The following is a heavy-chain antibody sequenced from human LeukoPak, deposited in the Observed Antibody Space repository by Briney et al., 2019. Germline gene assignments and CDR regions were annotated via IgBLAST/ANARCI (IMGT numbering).Heavy chain of an antibody. CDR2: ISYSGST. CDR1: GGSITGYY. Sequence: PSETLSLTCTVSGGSITGYYWSWIRQPPGKGLEWIGYISYSGSTNYNPSLKSRVTISVDTSKHHFSLTLSSVTAADTAVYYCARFGGPHAFDIWGQGTMVTVSS. D-gene: IGHD3-3*01. CDR3: ARFGGPHAFDI. V-gene: IGHV4-59*01. J-gene: IGHJ3*02.